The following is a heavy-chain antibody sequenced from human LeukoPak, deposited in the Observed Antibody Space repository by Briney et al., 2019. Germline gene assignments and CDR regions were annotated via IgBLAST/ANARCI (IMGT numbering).Heavy chain of an antibody. J-gene: IGHJ1*01. V-gene: IGHV3-73*01. CDR2: IRSKANSYAT. CDR3: TSPQADSGATYFRH. Sequence: GGSLKLSCAATGFTFSGSTIHWVRQASGKGLEWIGRIRSKANSYATAYAASVKGRFTISRDDAKNTAYLQMDSLKTEDTAVYYCTSPQADSGATYFRHWGQGTLVTVSS. CDR1: GFTFSGST. D-gene: IGHD6-19*01.